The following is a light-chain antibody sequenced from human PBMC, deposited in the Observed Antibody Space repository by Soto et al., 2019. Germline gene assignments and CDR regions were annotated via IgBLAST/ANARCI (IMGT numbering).Light chain of an antibody. J-gene: IGKJ4*01. Sequence: DVQMPQSPSSLSASVGDSITITCHASQDIKNYLNWYQQKPGKAPKLLIYDAFKSDTGVPSRFSGFGSGTDFTFTISSLPPEAIATYFCQRYDSLPPTFGGGTKVDI. CDR3: QRYDSLPPT. V-gene: IGKV1-33*01. CDR2: DAF. CDR1: QDIKNY.